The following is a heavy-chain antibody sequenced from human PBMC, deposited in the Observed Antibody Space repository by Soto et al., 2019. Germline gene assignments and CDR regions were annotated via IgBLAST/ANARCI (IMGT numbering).Heavy chain of an antibody. D-gene: IGHD3-10*01. J-gene: IGHJ4*02. Sequence: QVQLQQWGAGLLKPSETLSLTCAVYGGSFSGYYWSWIRQPPGKGLEWIGEINHSGSTNYNPSLKRRATISVDTSKNQFSLKLSSVTAADTAVYYCARAPVTMVRGVIIPYYFDYWGQGTLVTVSS. CDR2: INHSGST. V-gene: IGHV4-34*01. CDR1: GGSFSGYY. CDR3: ARAPVTMVRGVIIPYYFDY.